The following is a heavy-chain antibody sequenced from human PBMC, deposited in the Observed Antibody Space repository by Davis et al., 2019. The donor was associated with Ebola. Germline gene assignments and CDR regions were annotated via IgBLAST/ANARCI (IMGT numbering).Heavy chain of an antibody. CDR3: ARTSGYSYGYDY. CDR2: IYYSGIT. Sequence: SETLSPTCTVSGGSIISSSSYWGWIRQPPRKGLEWIGSIYYSGITYYNPSLKSRVTISVDTSKNQFSLKLRSVTAADTAVYYCARTSGYSYGYDYWGQGTLVTVSS. D-gene: IGHD5-18*01. J-gene: IGHJ4*02. CDR1: GGSIISSSSY. V-gene: IGHV4-39*01.